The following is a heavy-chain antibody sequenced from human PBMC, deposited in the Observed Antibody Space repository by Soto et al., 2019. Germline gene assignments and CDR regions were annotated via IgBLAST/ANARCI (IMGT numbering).Heavy chain of an antibody. CDR2: IWYDGSNK. CDR3: VRGGYYDTSGYYSTSYYFDY. V-gene: IGHV3-33*01. CDR1: GFTFSSYA. D-gene: IGHD3-22*01. Sequence: QVQLVESGGGVVQPGRSLRLSCEASGFTFSSYAMHWVRQAPGKGLEWVAVIWYDGSNKYYADSVKGRFTISRDTSKDTLYLQMNSLRAEDTSVYHCVRGGYYDTSGYYSTSYYFDYWGQGTLVTVSS. J-gene: IGHJ4*02.